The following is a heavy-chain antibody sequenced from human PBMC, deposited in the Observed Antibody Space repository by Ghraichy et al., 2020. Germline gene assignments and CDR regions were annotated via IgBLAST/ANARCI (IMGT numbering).Heavy chain of an antibody. V-gene: IGHV4-61*01. D-gene: IGHD6-19*01. CDR2: IYYSGST. CDR3: ARDRVAGTFRWFDP. J-gene: IGHJ5*02. Sequence: SETLSLTCTVSGGSVSSGSYYWSWIRQPPGKGLEWIGYIYYSGSTNYNPSLKSRVTISIDTSNNQFSLKLSSVTAADTAVYYCARDRVAGTFRWFDPWGQGTLVTVSS. CDR1: GGSVSSGSYY.